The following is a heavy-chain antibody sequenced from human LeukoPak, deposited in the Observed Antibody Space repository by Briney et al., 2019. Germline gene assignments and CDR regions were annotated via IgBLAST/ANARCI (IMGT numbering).Heavy chain of an antibody. Sequence: GGSLRLSCAASGFTFSSYSMNWARQAPGKGLEWVSVIYSGGSTYYADSVKGRFTISRDNSKNTLYLQMNSLRAEDTAVYYCAREYYGSGSPDYWGQGTLVTVSS. J-gene: IGHJ4*02. V-gene: IGHV3-53*01. CDR1: GFTFSSYS. CDR3: AREYYGSGSPDY. D-gene: IGHD3-10*01. CDR2: IYSGGST.